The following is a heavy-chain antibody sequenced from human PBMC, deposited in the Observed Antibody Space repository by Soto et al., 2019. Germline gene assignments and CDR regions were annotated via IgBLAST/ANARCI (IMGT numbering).Heavy chain of an antibody. V-gene: IGHV3-23*01. CDR2: IRKDTRTT. CDR3: AKHQFGGVFSCYVY. J-gene: IGHJ4*02. Sequence: EVSLLESGGGLVQPGGSLRLSCAASGFTFSAYSMSWVRQAPGKGLEWISTIRKDTRTTYYVDSVTGRFTISRDNSKNTLYLQMNSLRAEDTAVYYCAKHQFGGVFSCYVYWGQGTLVTVSS. CDR1: GFTFSAYS. D-gene: IGHD3-16*01.